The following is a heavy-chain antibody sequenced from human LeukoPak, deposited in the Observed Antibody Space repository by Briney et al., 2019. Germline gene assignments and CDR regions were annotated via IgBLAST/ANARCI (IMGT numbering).Heavy chain of an antibody. D-gene: IGHD4-23*01. CDR2: IIPIFGTA. CDR3: ASRTTVVTPGAFDI. Sequence: GASVKVSCKASGGTFSSYAISWVRQAPGQGLEWMGGIIPIFGTANYAQKFQGRVTITADESTSTAYMEPSSLRSEDTAVYYCASRTTVVTPGAFDIWGQGTMVTVSS. CDR1: GGTFSSYA. V-gene: IGHV1-69*13. J-gene: IGHJ3*02.